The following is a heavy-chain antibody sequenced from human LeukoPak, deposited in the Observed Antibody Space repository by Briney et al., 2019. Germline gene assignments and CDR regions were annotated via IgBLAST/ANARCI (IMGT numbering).Heavy chain of an antibody. V-gene: IGHV4-34*01. CDR3: ARVPRESRSYYDFWSGYYPDLYYFDY. Sequence: ASETLSLTCAVYGGSFSGYYWSWIRQPPGKGLEWIGEINHSGSTNYNPSLKSRVTISVDTSKNQFSLKLSSVTAADTAVYYCARVPRESRSYYDFWSGYYPDLYYFDYWGQGTLVTVSS. CDR1: GGSFSGYY. CDR2: INHSGST. J-gene: IGHJ4*02. D-gene: IGHD3-3*01.